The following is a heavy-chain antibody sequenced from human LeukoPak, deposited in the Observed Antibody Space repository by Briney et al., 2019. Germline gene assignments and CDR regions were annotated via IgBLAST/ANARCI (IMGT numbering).Heavy chain of an antibody. CDR3: ARDRRLGELSFDY. V-gene: IGHV1-18*01. J-gene: IGHJ4*02. Sequence: ASGKVSCKASGYTFTSYAMNWVRQAPGQGLEWMGWISAYNGNTNYAQKLQGRVTMTTDTSTSTAYMELRSLRSDDTAVYYCARDRRLGELSFDYWGQGTLVTVSS. CDR2: ISAYNGNT. CDR1: GYTFTSYA. D-gene: IGHD3-16*02.